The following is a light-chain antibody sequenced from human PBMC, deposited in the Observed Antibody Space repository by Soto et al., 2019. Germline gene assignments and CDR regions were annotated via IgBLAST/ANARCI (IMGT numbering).Light chain of an antibody. CDR1: QSISIW. CDR3: QHYNDYSWT. V-gene: IGKV1-5*03. Sequence: DIHMTQSPSTLSASVGDRVTITCRASQSISIWLAWYQQKPGRAPNLLIYGTSSLESGVPSRFSGSGSGTEFTRAISSLQPDDFATYSCQHYNDYSWTFGQGTKVEIK. J-gene: IGKJ1*01. CDR2: GTS.